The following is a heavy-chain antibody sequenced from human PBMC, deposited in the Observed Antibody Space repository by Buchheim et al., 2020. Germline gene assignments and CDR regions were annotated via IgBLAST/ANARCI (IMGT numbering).Heavy chain of an antibody. CDR1: GFTFSISA. D-gene: IGHD6-19*01. Sequence: EVQLLESGGGLVQPGGSLRLSCAASGFTFSISAMSWVRQAPGKGLEWVSTISGSGGSTYYADSVKGRFTISRDNSKNTLYTQMNSLRAEDTAVYYCAKGRNSSGWRSQESWGQGTL. CDR2: ISGSGGST. J-gene: IGHJ5*02. V-gene: IGHV3-23*01. CDR3: AKGRNSSGWRSQES.